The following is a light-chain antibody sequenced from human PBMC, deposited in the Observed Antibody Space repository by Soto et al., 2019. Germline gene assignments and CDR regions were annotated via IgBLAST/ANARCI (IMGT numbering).Light chain of an antibody. CDR1: QSLVHSDGIAY. V-gene: IGKV2-30*02. CDR2: KVS. J-gene: IGKJ5*01. Sequence: DVVMTQSPLSLPVTLGQPASISCRSNQSLVHSDGIAYFSWFQQRPGRSPRRLIYKVSNRDSGVPARFSGSGSGTDFAPKISRVEAEDVGVYYCMQGTNWPITFGQGTRLEIK. CDR3: MQGTNWPIT.